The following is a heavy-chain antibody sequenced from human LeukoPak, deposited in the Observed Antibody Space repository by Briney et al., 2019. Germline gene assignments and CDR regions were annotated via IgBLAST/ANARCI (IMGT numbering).Heavy chain of an antibody. CDR3: AREGWELPDAFDI. D-gene: IGHD1-26*01. J-gene: IGHJ3*02. CDR1: GFTFSSYA. CDR2: ISYDGSNK. V-gene: IGHV3-30-3*01. Sequence: GGSLRLSCAASGFTFSSYAMHWVRQAPGKGLEWVAVISYDGSNKYYADSVKGRFTISRDNSKNTLYLQMNSLRAEDTAVYYCAREGWELPDAFDIWGQGTMVTVPS.